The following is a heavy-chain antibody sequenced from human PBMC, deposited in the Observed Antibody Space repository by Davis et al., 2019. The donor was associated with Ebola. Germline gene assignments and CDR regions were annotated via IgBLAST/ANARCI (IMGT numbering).Heavy chain of an antibody. CDR1: GYTFTSYY. Sequence: AASVKVSCKASGYTFTSYYMHWVRQAPGQGLEWMGIINPSGGSTSYAQKFQGRVTMTRDTSTSTVYMELSSLRSEDTAVYYCAADNYGKFYYYGMDVWGQGTTVTVSS. D-gene: IGHD4-11*01. CDR3: AADNYGKFYYYGMDV. J-gene: IGHJ6*02. V-gene: IGHV1-46*01. CDR2: INPSGGST.